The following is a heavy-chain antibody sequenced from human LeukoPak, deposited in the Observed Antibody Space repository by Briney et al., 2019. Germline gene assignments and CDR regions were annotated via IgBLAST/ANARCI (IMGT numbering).Heavy chain of an antibody. J-gene: IGHJ5*02. D-gene: IGHD6-13*01. CDR2: INHSGST. V-gene: IGHV4-34*01. CDR3: ARYSGYSSSWYPGPYNWFDP. CDR1: GGSFSGYY. Sequence: SETLSLTCAVYGGSFSGYYWSWIRQPPGKGLEWIGEINHSGSTNYNPSLKSRVTISVDTSKNQFSLKLSSVTAADTAVYYCARYSGYSSSWYPGPYNWFDPWGQGTLVTVSS.